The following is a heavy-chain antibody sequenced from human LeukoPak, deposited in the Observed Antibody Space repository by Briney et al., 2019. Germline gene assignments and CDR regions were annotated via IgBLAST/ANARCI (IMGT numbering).Heavy chain of an antibody. V-gene: IGHV3-74*01. CDR1: AFTFSSYW. D-gene: IGHD2-2*01. CDR3: ARGYCSSTSCPKAYYFDY. J-gene: IGHJ4*02. Sequence: GSLRLSCAASAFTFSSYWMHWVRQAPGKGLVWVSRINSDGSSTSYADSVKGRFTISRDNAKNTLYLQMNSLRAEDTAVYYCARGYCSSTSCPKAYYFDYWGQGTLVTVSS. CDR2: INSDGSST.